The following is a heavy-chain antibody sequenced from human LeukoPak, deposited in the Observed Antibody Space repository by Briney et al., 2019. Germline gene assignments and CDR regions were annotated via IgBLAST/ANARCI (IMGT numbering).Heavy chain of an antibody. CDR3: GRTVTTVYYYYYGMDV. V-gene: IGHV1-8*02. D-gene: IGHD4-17*01. Sequence: GASVKVSCKASGYTFTDYSIHWVRQATGQGLEWMGWMNPNSGNTGYAQKFQGRVTMTRNTSISTAYMELSSLRSEDTAVYYCGRTVTTVYYYYYGMDVWGQGTTVTVSS. CDR2: MNPNSGNT. J-gene: IGHJ6*02. CDR1: GYTFTDYS.